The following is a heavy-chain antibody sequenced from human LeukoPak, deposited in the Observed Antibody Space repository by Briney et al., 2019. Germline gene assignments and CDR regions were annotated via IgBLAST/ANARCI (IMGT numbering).Heavy chain of an antibody. CDR2: IYTSGST. J-gene: IGHJ5*02. CDR1: GGSISSGSYY. D-gene: IGHD2-2*01. CDR3: ARAPRYCSSTSCYWLDP. Sequence: SQTLSLTCTVSGGSISSGSYYWSWIRQPAGKGLEWIGRIYTSGSTNYNPSLKSRVTISVDTSKSQFSLKLSSVTAADTAVYYCARAPRYCSSTSCYWLDPWGQGTLVTVSS. V-gene: IGHV4-61*02.